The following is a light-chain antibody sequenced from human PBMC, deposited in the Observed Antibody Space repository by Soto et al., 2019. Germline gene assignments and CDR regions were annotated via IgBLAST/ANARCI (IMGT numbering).Light chain of an antibody. CDR3: QSYDSSLSGYV. J-gene: IGLJ1*01. CDR2: GNS. CDR1: SSNIGAGYE. V-gene: IGLV1-40*01. Sequence: QSVLTQPPSVSGAPGQRVTISCSGSSSNIGAGYEVHWYQQLPGTAPKLLIYGNSNRPSGVPDRFSGSKSGTSASLAITGLQAEDEADYYCQSYDSSLSGYVFGTGNKVTVL.